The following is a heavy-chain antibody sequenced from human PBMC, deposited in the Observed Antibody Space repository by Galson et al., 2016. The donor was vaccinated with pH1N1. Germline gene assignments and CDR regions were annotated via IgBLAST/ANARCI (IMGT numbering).Heavy chain of an antibody. D-gene: IGHD3-22*01. CDR3: AKGTLPGYYDY. Sequence: SVKVSCKASGYMFSTYGINWVRKAPGQGPEWMGRISGYNGNTIYAQKFQARISMTLDKSTSTVYMDLRSLRFDDTAVYYCAKGTLPGYYDYWGQGTLVTVSS. V-gene: IGHV1-18*01. J-gene: IGHJ4*02. CDR1: GYMFSTYG. CDR2: ISGYNGNT.